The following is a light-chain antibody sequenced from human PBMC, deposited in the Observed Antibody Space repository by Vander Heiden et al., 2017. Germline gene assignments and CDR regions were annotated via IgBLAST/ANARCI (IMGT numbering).Light chain of an antibody. Sequence: SYVLTQPPSVSVATGQTASITCGGTNLVSNSLYLYQQKPGQSPVLVVYADSDRPSGIPERFSGSNSGNTATLTISRVEAGEEADYYCQVWDSSSDPVVFGGGTKLTVL. CDR2: ADS. CDR1: NLVSNS. V-gene: IGLV3-21*02. J-gene: IGLJ2*01. CDR3: QVWDSSSDPVV.